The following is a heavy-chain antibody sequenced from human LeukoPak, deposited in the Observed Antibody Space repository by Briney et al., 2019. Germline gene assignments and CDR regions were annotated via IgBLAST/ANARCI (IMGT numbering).Heavy chain of an antibody. D-gene: IGHD6-19*01. CDR3: ARDGSSGWYWVDY. V-gene: IGHV3-64D*09. CDR2: ISSNGGST. CDR1: GFIFSSYA. J-gene: IGHJ4*02. Sequence: GGSLRLSCSASGFIFSSYAMHWVRQAPGKGLEYVSGISSNGGSTYYADSVKGRFTISRDNSKNTLYLQMSSLRGEDTAVYYCARDGSSGWYWVDYWGQGTLVTVSS.